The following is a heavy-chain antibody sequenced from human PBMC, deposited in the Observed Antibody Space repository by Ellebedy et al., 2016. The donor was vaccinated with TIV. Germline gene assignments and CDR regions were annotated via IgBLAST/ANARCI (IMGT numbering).Heavy chain of an antibody. CDR2: INWNGGST. Sequence: GESLKISXAASGFTFDDYGMSWVRQAPGKGLEWVSGINWNGGSTGYADSVKGRFTISRDNAKNSLYLQMNSLRAEDTAVYYCANFPQYYYGSGSYYDDYWGQGTLVTVSS. CDR3: ANFPQYYYGSGSYYDDY. V-gene: IGHV3-20*04. CDR1: GFTFDDYG. J-gene: IGHJ4*02. D-gene: IGHD3-10*01.